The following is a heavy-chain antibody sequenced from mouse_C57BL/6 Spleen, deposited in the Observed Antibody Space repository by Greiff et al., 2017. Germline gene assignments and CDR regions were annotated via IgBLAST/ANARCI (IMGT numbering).Heavy chain of an antibody. CDR3: ARGELKDVNFDV. Sequence: EVMLVESGGGLVQPGGSLKLSCAASGFTFSDYYMYWVRQTPEKRLEWVAYISNGGGSTYYPDTVKGRFTISRDNAKNTLYLQMSRLKSEDTAMYYCARGELKDVNFDVWGTGTTVTVSS. V-gene: IGHV5-12*01. J-gene: IGHJ1*03. CDR2: ISNGGGST. CDR1: GFTFSDYY.